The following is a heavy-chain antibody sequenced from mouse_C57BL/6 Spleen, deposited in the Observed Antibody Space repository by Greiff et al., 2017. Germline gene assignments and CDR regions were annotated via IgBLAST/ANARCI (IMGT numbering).Heavy chain of an antibody. D-gene: IGHD2-2*01. J-gene: IGHJ2*01. Sequence: QVQLQQSGAELVMPGASVKLSCKASGYTFTSYWMHWVKQRPGQGLEWIGEIDPSDSYTNYNQKFKGKSTLTVDKSSSTAYMQLSSLTSEDSAVYYCARGLRPYYFDYWGQGTTLTVSS. CDR1: GYTFTSYW. CDR3: ARGLRPYYFDY. CDR2: IDPSDSYT. V-gene: IGHV1-69*01.